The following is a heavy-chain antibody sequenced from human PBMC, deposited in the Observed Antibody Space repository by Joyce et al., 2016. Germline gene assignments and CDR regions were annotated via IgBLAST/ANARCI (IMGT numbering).Heavy chain of an antibody. CDR3: ARVLVGDCSGGSCYFDY. CDR1: GYTFTGYY. J-gene: IGHJ4*02. D-gene: IGHD2-15*01. Sequence: QVQLVQSGAEVKKPGASVKVSCKASGYTFTGYYMHWVRQAPGQGLEWMGRINPNSGGTNFAQKFQGRVTMTRDTSISTAYMELSRLRSDDTAVYYCARVLVGDCSGGSCYFDYWGQGSLVTVSS. V-gene: IGHV1-2*06. CDR2: INPNSGGT.